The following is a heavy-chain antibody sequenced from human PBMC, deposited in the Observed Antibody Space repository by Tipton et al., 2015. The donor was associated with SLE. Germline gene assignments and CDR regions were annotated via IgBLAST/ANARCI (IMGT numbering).Heavy chain of an antibody. V-gene: IGHV4-34*01. CDR3: AKGRQKNYADHAY. J-gene: IGHJ4*02. CDR1: GGSFSGYY. CDR2: LNHGGSI. D-gene: IGHD4-17*01. Sequence: TLSLTCVVYGGSFSGYYWSWIRQPPGKGLEWVGELNHGGSINYNPSFESRVTISIDTSKNQFSLKLSSVTAADTAVYYCAKGRQKNYADHAYWGQGTLVTVSS.